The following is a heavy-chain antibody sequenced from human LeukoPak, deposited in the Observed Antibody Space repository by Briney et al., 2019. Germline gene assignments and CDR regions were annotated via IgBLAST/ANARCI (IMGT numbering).Heavy chain of an antibody. CDR2: ISSTSSYI. D-gene: IGHD6-19*01. CDR1: GFTFSSYS. J-gene: IGHJ3*02. Sequence: GGSLRLSCAASGFTFSSYSMNWVRQTPGKGLEWVSSISSTSSYIYYADSARGRFTISRDNAKNSLYLQMNSLRAEDTAVYYCARDKTEQWLVLEAFDIWGQGAVVTVSS. CDR3: ARDKTEQWLVLEAFDI. V-gene: IGHV3-21*01.